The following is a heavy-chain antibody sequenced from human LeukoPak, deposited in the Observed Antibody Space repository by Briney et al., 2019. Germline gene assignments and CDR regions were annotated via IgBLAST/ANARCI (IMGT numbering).Heavy chain of an antibody. V-gene: IGHV3-23*01. D-gene: IGHD6-19*01. Sequence: PGGSLRLSCAASGITFSSYTMSWVRQAPGKGLEWVSGISDSGGTTVYGDSVKGRFTISRDNSKNTVYLQMNSLRAEDTAVYHCGGYSRGWYDYWGQGILVTVSS. CDR1: GITFSSYT. CDR3: GGYSRGWYDY. CDR2: ISDSGGTT. J-gene: IGHJ4*02.